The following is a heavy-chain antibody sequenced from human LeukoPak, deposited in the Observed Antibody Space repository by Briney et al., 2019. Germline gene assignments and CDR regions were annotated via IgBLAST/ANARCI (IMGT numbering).Heavy chain of an antibody. Sequence: SQTLSLTCTVSGGSISSGGYYWSWIRQPAGKGLEWIGRIYTSGSTNYNPSLKSRVTISVDTSKNQFSLKLSSVTAADTAVYYCARQGGNPPYRFEPWGQGTLFTVSS. V-gene: IGHV4-61*02. J-gene: IGHJ5*02. CDR1: GGSISSGGYY. CDR3: ARQGGNPPYRFEP. CDR2: IYTSGST.